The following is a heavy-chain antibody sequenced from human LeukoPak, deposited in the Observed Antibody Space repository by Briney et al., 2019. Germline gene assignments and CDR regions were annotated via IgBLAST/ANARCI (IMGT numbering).Heavy chain of an antibody. CDR1: GFTFSSYG. Sequence: PGGSLRLSCAASGFTFSSYGMHWVRQAPGKGLEWVAVISYDGSNKYYADSVKGRFTISRDNSKNTLYLQMNSLRAEDTAVYYCARDRYYYDRPIRNDAFDIWGQGTMVTVSS. CDR2: ISYDGSNK. J-gene: IGHJ3*02. V-gene: IGHV3-30*03. D-gene: IGHD3-22*01. CDR3: ARDRYYYDRPIRNDAFDI.